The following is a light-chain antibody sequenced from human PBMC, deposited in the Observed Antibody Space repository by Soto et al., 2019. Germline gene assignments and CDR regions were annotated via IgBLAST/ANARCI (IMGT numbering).Light chain of an antibody. Sequence: QSVLTQPPSACGSPGQSAAISCTGTSSDVGGYNYVSWYQQHPGKAPKLMIYEVNKRPSGVPDRFSGSKPGNTASLTVSGLQAEDEADYYCSSYAGSSNVFGTGTKVTVL. J-gene: IGLJ1*01. V-gene: IGLV2-8*01. CDR3: SSYAGSSNV. CDR2: EVN. CDR1: SSDVGGYNY.